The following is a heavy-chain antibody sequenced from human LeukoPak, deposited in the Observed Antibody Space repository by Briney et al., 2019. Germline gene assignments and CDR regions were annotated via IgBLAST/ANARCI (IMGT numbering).Heavy chain of an antibody. CDR2: IGDNGGNT. V-gene: IGHV3-23*01. J-gene: IGHJ4*02. Sequence: GGSLRLSCAASGFTFSSYAMSWVRQTPRTGLEWVSGIGDNGGNTYYADSVKGRFTISRDNSENTLFLQMIALRAEDAAVYYCGRDRGDGYTLDSWGQGIRVTVSS. CDR1: GFTFSSYA. D-gene: IGHD5-24*01. CDR3: GRDRGDGYTLDS.